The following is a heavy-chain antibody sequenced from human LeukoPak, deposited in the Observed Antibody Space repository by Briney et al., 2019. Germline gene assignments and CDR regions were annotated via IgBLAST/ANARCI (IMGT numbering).Heavy chain of an antibody. CDR1: GFTFSSYW. V-gene: IGHV3-74*01. CDR3: ARVGGGTMAFDY. J-gene: IGHJ4*02. D-gene: IGHD3-10*01. CDR2: INSDGSST. Sequence: GGSLRLSCAASGFTFSSYWMHWVRQAPGKGLVWVSRINSDGSSTSYADSVKGRFTISRDNAKNTLYLQMNSPRAEDTAVYYCARVGGGTMAFDYWGQGTLVTVSS.